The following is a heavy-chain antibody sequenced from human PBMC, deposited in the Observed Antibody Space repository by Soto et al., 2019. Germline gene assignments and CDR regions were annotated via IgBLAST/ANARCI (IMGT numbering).Heavy chain of an antibody. CDR1: GGGSSSYY. J-gene: IGHJ6*02. CDR2: IYYSGST. Sequence: SETLSLTCTVSGGGSSSYYWSWIRQPPGKGLEWIGYIYYSGSTNYNPSLKSRVTISVDTSKNQFSLKLSSVTAADTAVYYCARSGYSYGYVGYYYYYGMDVWGQGTTVTVS. D-gene: IGHD5-18*01. V-gene: IGHV4-59*01. CDR3: ARSGYSYGYVGYYYYYGMDV.